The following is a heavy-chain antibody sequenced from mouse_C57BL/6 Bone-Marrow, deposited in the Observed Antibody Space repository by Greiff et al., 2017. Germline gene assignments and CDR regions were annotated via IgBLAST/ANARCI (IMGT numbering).Heavy chain of an antibody. Sequence: EVQLQQSGAELVRPGASVKLSCTASGFNIKDDYMHWVKQRPEQGLEWIGWIDPENGDTESASKFQGKATITADTSSNTAYLQLSSLTSEDTAVYYCTTHYDYLWFAYWGQGTLVTVSA. CDR1: GFNIKDDY. CDR2: IDPENGDT. V-gene: IGHV14-4*01. J-gene: IGHJ3*01. CDR3: TTHYDYLWFAY. D-gene: IGHD2-4*01.